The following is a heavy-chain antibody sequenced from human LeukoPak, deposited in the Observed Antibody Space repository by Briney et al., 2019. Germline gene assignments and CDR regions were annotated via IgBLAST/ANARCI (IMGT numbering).Heavy chain of an antibody. Sequence: SETLSLTCTVSGGSISSYYWSWIRQPPGKGLEWIGYIYYSGSTYYNPSLKSRVTISLDTSKNQFSLKLNAVTAADMAVYYCARDRSHDSSGHYWGPDYWGQGTLVTVSS. CDR2: IYYSGST. D-gene: IGHD3-22*01. V-gene: IGHV4-59*12. CDR3: ARDRSHDSSGHYWGPDY. J-gene: IGHJ4*02. CDR1: GGSISSYY.